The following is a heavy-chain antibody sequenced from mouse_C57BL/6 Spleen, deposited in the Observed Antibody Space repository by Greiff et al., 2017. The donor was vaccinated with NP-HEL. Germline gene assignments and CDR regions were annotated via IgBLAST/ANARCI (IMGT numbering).Heavy chain of an antibody. CDR1: GFTFSDYG. D-gene: IGHD2-5*01. CDR3: ARASWSNYERGFDY. J-gene: IGHJ2*01. CDR2: ISSGSSTI. Sequence: EVMLVESGGGLVKPGGSLKLSCAASGFTFSDYGMHWVRQAPEKGLEWVAYISSGSSTIYYADTVKGRFTISRDNAKNTLFLQMTSLRSEDTAMYYCARASWSNYERGFDYWGQGTTLTVSS. V-gene: IGHV5-17*01.